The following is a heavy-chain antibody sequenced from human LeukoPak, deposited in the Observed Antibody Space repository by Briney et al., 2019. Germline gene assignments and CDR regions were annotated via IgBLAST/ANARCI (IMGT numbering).Heavy chain of an antibody. V-gene: IGHV3-33*01. J-gene: IGHJ6*02. D-gene: IGHD2-15*01. CDR2: IWYDGSNK. Sequence: GGSLRLSCAASEFTFSTYGMLWVRQGPGRGPEWVAVIWYDGSNKYYADSVKGRFTVSRDNSKNTLYLQMNNLRAEDTAVYYCARVACTGGSCRPYYYYGMDVWGQGTTVTVSS. CDR3: ARVACTGGSCRPYYYYGMDV. CDR1: EFTFSTYG.